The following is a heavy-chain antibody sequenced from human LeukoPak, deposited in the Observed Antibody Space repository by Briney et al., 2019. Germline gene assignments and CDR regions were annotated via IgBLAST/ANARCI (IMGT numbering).Heavy chain of an antibody. Sequence: SEALSLTCTVSGGSISSSSYYWGWIRQPPGRGLEWIGSIYYSGSTYYNPSLKSRVTISVDTSKNQFSLKLSSVTVADTAVYYCARHHLGGYCSGGSCYPLVYYFDYWGQGTLVTVSS. J-gene: IGHJ4*02. CDR3: ARHHLGGYCSGGSCYPLVYYFDY. CDR1: GGSISSSSYY. D-gene: IGHD2-15*01. V-gene: IGHV4-39*01. CDR2: IYYSGST.